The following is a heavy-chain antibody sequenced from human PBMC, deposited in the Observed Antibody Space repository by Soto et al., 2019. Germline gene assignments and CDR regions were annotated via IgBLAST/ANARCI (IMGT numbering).Heavy chain of an antibody. CDR1: GYSFASYW. V-gene: IGHV5-51*01. CDR2: IYPGDSDT. Sequence: PGESLKISCQGSGYSFASYWIGWVRQKPGKGLEWMGIIYPGDSDTRYSPPFQGQVTISADKSTSAAHLQWSSLKASDTAMYYCARRAHCGGDCYFQHWGQGTLVTVSS. D-gene: IGHD2-21*01. CDR3: ARRAHCGGDCYFQH. J-gene: IGHJ1*01.